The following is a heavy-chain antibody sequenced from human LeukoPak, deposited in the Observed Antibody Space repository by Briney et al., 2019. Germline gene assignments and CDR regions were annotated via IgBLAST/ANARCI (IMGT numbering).Heavy chain of an antibody. CDR2: IYYSGST. D-gene: IGHD1-20*01. Sequence: PSETLSLTCTVSGGSISSGGYYWSWIRQHPGKGLEWIGYIYYSGSTYYNPSLKSRVTISVDTSKNQFSLKLSSVAAADTALYYCARHITGTHWFDPWGQGTLVTVSS. V-gene: IGHV4-31*03. CDR3: ARHITGTHWFDP. J-gene: IGHJ5*02. CDR1: GGSISSGGYY.